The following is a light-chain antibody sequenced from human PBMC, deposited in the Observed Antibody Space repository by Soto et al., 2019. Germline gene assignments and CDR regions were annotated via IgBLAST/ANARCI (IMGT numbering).Light chain of an antibody. CDR2: AAS. CDR3: QQSYITPRT. Sequence: DIQMTQSPSSLSASVGDRVTITCRASQSISSYLNWYQQKPGKAPKLLINAASSLQSGVPSRFSGSESGTEFTLTISALQPEDFATYFCQQSYITPRTFGQGTKVEIK. J-gene: IGKJ1*01. V-gene: IGKV1-39*01. CDR1: QSISSY.